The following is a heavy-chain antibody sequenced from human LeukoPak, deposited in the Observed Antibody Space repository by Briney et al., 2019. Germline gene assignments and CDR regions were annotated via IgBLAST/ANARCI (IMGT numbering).Heavy chain of an antibody. CDR2: IYSDDNT. CDR1: GFIVSSIY. CDR3: ARGILDY. V-gene: IGHV3-53*01. J-gene: IGHJ4*02. Sequence: GGSLRLSCAASGFIVSSIYMSWVRQAPGKGLEWVSVIYSDDNTYYVDSVKGRFTISRDNSKNTVYLQMNSLRAEDTAVYHCARGILDYWGQGTLVTVSS.